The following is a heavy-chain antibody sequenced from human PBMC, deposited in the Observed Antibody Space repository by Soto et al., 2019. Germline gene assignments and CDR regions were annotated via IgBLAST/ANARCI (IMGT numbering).Heavy chain of an antibody. J-gene: IGHJ4*02. CDR3: ANPIVGATAPFDY. D-gene: IGHD1-26*01. V-gene: IGHV1-3*01. CDR2: INAGNGNT. Sequence: ASVKVSCKASGYTFTSYAMHWVRQAPGQRLEWMGWINAGNGNTKYSQKFQGRVTITRDTSASTAYMELSSLGSEDTAVYYCANPIVGATAPFDYWGQGTLVTVSS. CDR1: GYTFTSYA.